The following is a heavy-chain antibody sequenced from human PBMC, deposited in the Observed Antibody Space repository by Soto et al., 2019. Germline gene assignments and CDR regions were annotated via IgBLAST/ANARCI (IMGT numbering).Heavy chain of an antibody. V-gene: IGHV3-23*01. Sequence: EVQLLESGGGLIQPGGSLRLSCAASGFTFNNYAMSWGRQAPGKGLEWVSAISGNGISTYYADSVRGRFTISRDNSENTLFLQMNRLRADDTAVHYCMRDAISMVRGTDNWFDPWAQGTLVTVSS. J-gene: IGHJ5*02. D-gene: IGHD3-10*01. CDR3: MRDAISMVRGTDNWFDP. CDR2: ISGNGIST. CDR1: GFTFNNYA.